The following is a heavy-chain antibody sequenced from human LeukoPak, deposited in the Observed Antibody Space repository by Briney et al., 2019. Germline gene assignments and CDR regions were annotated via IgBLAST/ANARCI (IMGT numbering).Heavy chain of an antibody. D-gene: IGHD1-26*01. V-gene: IGHV1-2*02. CDR2: INPNSGGT. CDR3: ARDIVGAPVDY. CDR1: GYTFTSYA. Sequence: ASVKVSCKASGYTFTSYAMNWVRQAPGQGLEWMGWINPNSGGTNYAQKFQGRVTMTRDTSISTAYMELSRLRSDDTAVYYCARDIVGAPVDYWGQGTLVTVSS. J-gene: IGHJ4*02.